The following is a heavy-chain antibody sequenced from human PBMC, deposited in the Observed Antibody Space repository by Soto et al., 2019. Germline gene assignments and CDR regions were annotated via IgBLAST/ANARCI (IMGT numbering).Heavy chain of an antibody. V-gene: IGHV3-15*01. CDR1: EGSSIDAW. Sequence: RLACGVAEGSSIDAWMSRFRKNPGRGVDWVCRIKSKSDGGTTEYAAPVRGRFTISRGDSKNTLYLQMNSLKTEDTAVYYCTTDLWRVAVVVGSTGYFTPRGQGTPVTAPQ. J-gene: IGHJ5*02. CDR2: IKSKSDGGTT. D-gene: IGHD2-15*01. CDR3: TTDLWRVAVVVGSTGYFTP.